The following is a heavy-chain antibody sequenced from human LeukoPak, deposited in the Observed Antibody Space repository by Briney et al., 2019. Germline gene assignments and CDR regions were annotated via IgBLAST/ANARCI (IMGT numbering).Heavy chain of an antibody. CDR2: IYRSGNS. CDR1: GFTVSSNY. CDR3: ARDLVDYGDPDDAFDI. Sequence: GGSLRLSCAASGFTVSSNYMSWVRQAPGKGLEWVSVIYRSGNSYYADSVKGRFTISRDNSKNTLYLQMNGLRAEDTAVYYCARDLVDYGDPDDAFDIWGQGTMVTVSS. D-gene: IGHD4-17*01. J-gene: IGHJ3*02. V-gene: IGHV3-53*01.